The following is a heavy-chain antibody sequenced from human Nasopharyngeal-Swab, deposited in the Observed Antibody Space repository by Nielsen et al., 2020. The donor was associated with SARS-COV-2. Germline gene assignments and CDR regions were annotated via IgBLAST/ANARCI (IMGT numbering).Heavy chain of an antibody. CDR1: GYTFSGFY. D-gene: IGHD3-3*01. J-gene: IGHJ6*02. V-gene: IGHV1-2*02. CDR2: FSPNSGDT. Sequence: ASVKVSCKASGYTFSGFYMHWVRQAPGQGLEWMGRFSPNSGDTIYAQEFQGRVTMTRDTSISTAYMELSSLRSDDTAVYYCARCRGFGVDIRRYGMDVWGHGTAVTVSS. CDR3: ARCRGFGVDIRRYGMDV.